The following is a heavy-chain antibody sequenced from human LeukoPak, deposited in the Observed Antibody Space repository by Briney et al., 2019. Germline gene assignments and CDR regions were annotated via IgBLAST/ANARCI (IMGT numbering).Heavy chain of an antibody. CDR2: ITDSGGT. CDR3: ARIESYHILYRLY. V-gene: IGHV4-34*01. J-gene: IGHJ4*02. CDR1: GTSFSGYS. Sequence: SETLSLTCAVYGTSFSGYSWSWVRQPPGKGLEWIGEITDSGGTNYNPSFKSRLTISADTSKNQFSLKLASVTAADTAVYYCARIESYHILYRLYWGQGTLVTVSS. D-gene: IGHD3-9*01.